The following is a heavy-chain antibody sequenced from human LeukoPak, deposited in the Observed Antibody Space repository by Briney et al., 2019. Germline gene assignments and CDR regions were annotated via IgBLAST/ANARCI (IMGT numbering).Heavy chain of an antibody. D-gene: IGHD4-23*01. CDR2: IYYSGST. CDR1: GGSISSSSYY. V-gene: IGHV4-39*07. Sequence: SETPSLTCTVSGGSISSSSYYWGWIRQPPGKGLEWIGSIYYSGSTYYNPSLKSRVTISVDTSKNQFSLKLSSVTAADTAVYYCARGGGYYYMDVWDKGTTVTVSS. J-gene: IGHJ6*03. CDR3: ARGGGYYYMDV.